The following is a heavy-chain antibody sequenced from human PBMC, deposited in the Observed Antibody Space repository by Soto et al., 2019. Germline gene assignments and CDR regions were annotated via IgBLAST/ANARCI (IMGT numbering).Heavy chain of an antibody. D-gene: IGHD3-9*01. Sequence: PSETLSLTCTVSGASISSGYWSWIRQSPVNGLEFIGYIYYYFRTYYNPSLRSRITISLYTSKNHFSLILNSFTAAYTSVYHCSRSGVDESPSYSWLYFDYWGPGRQVTVSS. CDR2: IYYYFRT. CDR1: GASISSGY. V-gene: IGHV4-30-4*01. CDR3: SRSGVDESPSYSWLYFDY. J-gene: IGHJ4*02.